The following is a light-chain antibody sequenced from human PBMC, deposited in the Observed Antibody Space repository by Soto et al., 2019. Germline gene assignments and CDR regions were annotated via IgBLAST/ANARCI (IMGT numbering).Light chain of an antibody. CDR1: QSLVYSDGNTY. Sequence: DVVMTQSPLSLPVTLGQPASISCRSSQSLVYSDGNTYLSGFQQRPGQSPSRLIYKVSNRDSGGADRFSGSGSGTDFTLKISRGEAEDVGIYYCMQGTHWPRWTFGQGTKVEIK. CDR3: MQGTHWPRWT. J-gene: IGKJ1*01. CDR2: KVS. V-gene: IGKV2-30*01.